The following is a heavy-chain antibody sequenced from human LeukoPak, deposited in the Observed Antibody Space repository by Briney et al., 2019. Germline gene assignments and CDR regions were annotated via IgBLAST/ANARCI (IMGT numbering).Heavy chain of an antibody. CDR3: VGTLYDSSGYLYYMDV. CDR2: INHSGST. D-gene: IGHD3-22*01. CDR1: GGSFSGYY. J-gene: IGHJ6*03. Sequence: SETLSLTCAVYGGSFSGYYWSWIRQPPGKGLEWIGEINHSGSTNYNPSLKSRVTISVDTSKNQFSLKLSSVTAADTAVYYCVGTLYDSSGYLYYMDVWGEGTTVTVSS. V-gene: IGHV4-34*01.